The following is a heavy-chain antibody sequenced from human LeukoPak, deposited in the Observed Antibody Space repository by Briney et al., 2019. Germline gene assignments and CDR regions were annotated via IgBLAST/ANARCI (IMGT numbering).Heavy chain of an antibody. CDR2: MSAYNGKT. V-gene: IGHV1-18*01. D-gene: IGHD5-18*01. CDR1: GGTFGSYA. CDR3: ARGMGYSYGHPQGAFDI. Sequence: ASVKVSCKASGGTFGSYAISWVRQAPGQGLEWMGWMSAYNGKTNYAHSLQGRVTVTADTSTSTAYMELRSLRSEDTAVYYCARGMGYSYGHPQGAFDIWGQGTMVTVSS. J-gene: IGHJ3*02.